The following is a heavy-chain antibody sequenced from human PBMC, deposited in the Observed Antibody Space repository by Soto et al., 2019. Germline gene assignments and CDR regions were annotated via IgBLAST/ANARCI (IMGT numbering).Heavy chain of an antibody. CDR3: ARHSGYGVLGDY. CDR2: MCGSGGST. Sequence: EVQLLESXXGLVQPGGSLRLSCAASGFTXTSYAMSWVRQAPGKGLEWVSAMCGSGGSTYYADSVKGRFTISRDNSKNTLYLQMNSLRAEDTAVYYCARHSGYGVLGDYWGQGTLVTVSS. J-gene: IGHJ4*02. V-gene: IGHV3-23*01. D-gene: IGHD5-12*01. CDR1: GFTXTSYA.